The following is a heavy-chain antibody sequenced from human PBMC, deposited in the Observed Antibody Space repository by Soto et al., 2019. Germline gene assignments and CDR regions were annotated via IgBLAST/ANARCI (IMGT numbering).Heavy chain of an antibody. V-gene: IGHV1-18*04. D-gene: IGHD3-22*01. Sequence: ASVKVSCKASGYTFTSYGISWVRQAPGQGLEWMGWISAYNGNTNYAQKLQGRVTMTTDTSTSTAYMELRSLRSDDTAVYYCAREGYYYDSSGCYYVYYYGMDVWGQGTTVTVSS. CDR2: ISAYNGNT. J-gene: IGHJ6*02. CDR1: GYTFTSYG. CDR3: AREGYYYDSSGCYYVYYYGMDV.